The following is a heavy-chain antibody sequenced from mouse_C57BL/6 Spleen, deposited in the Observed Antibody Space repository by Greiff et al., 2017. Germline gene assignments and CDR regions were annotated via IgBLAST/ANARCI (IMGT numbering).Heavy chain of an antibody. CDR3: ARYYSKGYAIDY. J-gene: IGHJ4*01. CDR2: IHPNSGST. CDR1: GYTFTSYW. V-gene: IGHV1-64*01. Sequence: QVQLQQPGAELVKPGASVKLSCKASGYTFTSYWMHWVKQRPGQGLEWIGMIHPNSGSTNYNEKFKSKATLTVDKSSSTAYMQLSSLTSEDSAVYYCARYYSKGYAIDYWGQGTSVTVSS. D-gene: IGHD2-5*01.